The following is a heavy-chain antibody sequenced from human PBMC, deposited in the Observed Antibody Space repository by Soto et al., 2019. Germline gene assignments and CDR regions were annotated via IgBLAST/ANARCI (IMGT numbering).Heavy chain of an antibody. V-gene: IGHV4-59*01. CDR1: GGSITNDY. CDR2: VYYSGTT. CDR3: AKMVGNWYFDL. J-gene: IGHJ2*01. D-gene: IGHD2-8*01. Sequence: QVQLKESGPGLVKPSETLSLTCTVSGGSITNDYWSWIRQPPGKGPEWIGYVYYSGTTNFNPSLKSRVTMSVDTSKKQFSLKLKSVTPADTAVYYCAKMVGNWYFDLWGRGTLVTVSS.